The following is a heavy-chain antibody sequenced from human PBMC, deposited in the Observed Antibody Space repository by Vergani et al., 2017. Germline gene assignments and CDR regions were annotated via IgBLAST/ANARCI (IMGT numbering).Heavy chain of an antibody. CDR3: ARGNGSSWYFVYYYGMDV. V-gene: IGHV1-8*02. CDR1: GYTFTSYY. D-gene: IGHD6-13*01. Sequence: QVQLVQSGAEVKKPGASVKVSCKASGYTFTSYYMHWVRQAPGQGLEWMGRMNPNSGNTGYAQKFQGRVTMTRNTSISTAYMELSSLRSEDTAVYYCARGNGSSWYFVYYYGMDVWGQGTTVTVSS. J-gene: IGHJ6*02. CDR2: MNPNSGNT.